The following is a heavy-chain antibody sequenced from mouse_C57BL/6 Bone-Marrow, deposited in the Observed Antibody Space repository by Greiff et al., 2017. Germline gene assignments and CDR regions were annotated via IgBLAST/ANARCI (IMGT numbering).Heavy chain of an antibody. J-gene: IGHJ3*01. CDR3: ARTYSGSIPFAY. D-gene: IGHD1-1*01. CDR1: GYTFSGYW. Sequence: VQLQQSGAELVKPGASVKISCKASGYTFSGYWMHWVKQRPGKGLEWIGQIDPGDGDTNYNAKFKGKATLTADKSSSTAYMQLSSLTSEDSAVYYCARTYSGSIPFAYWGQGTLVTVSA. CDR2: IDPGDGDT. V-gene: IGHV1-80*01.